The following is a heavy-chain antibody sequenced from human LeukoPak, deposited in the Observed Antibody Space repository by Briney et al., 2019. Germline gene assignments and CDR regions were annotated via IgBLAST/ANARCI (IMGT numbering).Heavy chain of an antibody. CDR2: ISAYNGNT. Sequence: ASVKVSCKASGYTLTSYGISWVRQAPGQGLEWMGWISAYNGNTNYAQKLQGRVTMTTDTSTSTAYMELRSLRSDDTAVYYCARDAPTTVTTEPLDYWGQGTLVTVSS. CDR3: ARDAPTTVTTEPLDY. CDR1: GYTLTSYG. D-gene: IGHD4-17*01. V-gene: IGHV1-18*01. J-gene: IGHJ4*02.